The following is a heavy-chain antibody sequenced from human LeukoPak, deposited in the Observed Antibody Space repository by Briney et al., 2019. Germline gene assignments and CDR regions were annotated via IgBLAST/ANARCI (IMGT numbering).Heavy chain of an antibody. V-gene: IGHV1-8*01. J-gene: IGHJ4*02. Sequence: GASVKVSCKASGYTFTSYDINWVRQATGQGLEWMGWMNVNNGNTDYAQKFQGRVTMTSNTSIRTAYMELSSLRSDDTAVYYCARDLTNGDLPGYWGQGTLVTVSS. CDR3: ARDLTNGDLPGY. D-gene: IGHD3-10*01. CDR1: GYTFTSYD. CDR2: MNVNNGNT.